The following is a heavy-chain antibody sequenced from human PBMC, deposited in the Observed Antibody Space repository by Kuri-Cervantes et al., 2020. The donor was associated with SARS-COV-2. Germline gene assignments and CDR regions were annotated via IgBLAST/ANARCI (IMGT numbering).Heavy chain of an antibody. Sequence: GGSLRLSCAASGFSLSRYTMNWVRQAPGKGLEWVGFIRSKAYGGTTEYAASVKGRFTISRDDSKSIAYLQMNSLKTEDTAVYYCTRNDFWSGHYFDYWGQGTLVTVSS. CDR1: GFSLSRYT. V-gene: IGHV3-49*04. CDR3: TRNDFWSGHYFDY. CDR2: IRSKAYGGTT. D-gene: IGHD3-3*01. J-gene: IGHJ4*02.